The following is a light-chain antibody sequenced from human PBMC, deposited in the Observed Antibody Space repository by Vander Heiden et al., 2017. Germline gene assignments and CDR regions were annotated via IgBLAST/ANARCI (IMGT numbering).Light chain of an antibody. CDR2: AAS. Sequence: DIQMTQSPSSLSASVGDRVTITCRASQSISSYLNWYQQKPGQAPKLLIYAASSMDTGVPSRFSGSGSGTDFTLTISSLQPEDFAIYYCQQSYNRPRAFGQGTKLEIK. CDR3: QQSYNRPRA. CDR1: QSISSY. J-gene: IGKJ2*01. V-gene: IGKV1-39*01.